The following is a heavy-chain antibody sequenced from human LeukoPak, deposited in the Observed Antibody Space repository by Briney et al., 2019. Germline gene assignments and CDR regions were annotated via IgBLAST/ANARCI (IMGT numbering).Heavy chain of an antibody. V-gene: IGHV5-51*01. D-gene: IGHD5-18*01. Sequence: GESLKISCKGSGYSFTNYWIGWVRQMPGEGLEWMGLIYPGDSETRYSPSFQGQVIISVDKSISTAYLQWSSLKASDTAMYYCARRNKVDTAMASDYWGQGTLVTVSS. CDR3: ARRNKVDTAMASDY. J-gene: IGHJ4*02. CDR2: IYPGDSET. CDR1: GYSFTNYW.